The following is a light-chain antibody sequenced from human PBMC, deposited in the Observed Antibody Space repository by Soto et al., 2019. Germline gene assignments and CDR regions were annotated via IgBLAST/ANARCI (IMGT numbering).Light chain of an antibody. J-gene: IGLJ2*01. CDR1: SSNIGAGYD. CDR3: QSYASSLSGVV. CDR2: GNS. Sequence: QSVLTQPPSVSGAPGQRVTISCTGSSSNIGAGYDVHWYQQLPGTAPKILIYGNSNRPSGVPDRFSGSKSGTSASLAITGLQAEYEADYYCQSYASSLSGVVFGGGTKLTVL. V-gene: IGLV1-40*01.